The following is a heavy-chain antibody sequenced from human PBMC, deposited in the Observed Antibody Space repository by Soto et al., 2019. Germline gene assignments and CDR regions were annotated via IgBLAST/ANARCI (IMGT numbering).Heavy chain of an antibody. J-gene: IGHJ6*02. V-gene: IGHV1-18*01. D-gene: IGHD3-9*01. Sequence: VASVKVSCKASGYTFTSYGISWVRQAPGQGLEWMGWISAYNGNTNYAQKLQGRVTMTTDTSTSTAYMELRSLRSDDTAVYYCAREWWRYFDWLLFDHYYYGMDVWGQGTTVTVSS. CDR2: ISAYNGNT. CDR3: AREWWRYFDWLLFDHYYYGMDV. CDR1: GYTFTSYG.